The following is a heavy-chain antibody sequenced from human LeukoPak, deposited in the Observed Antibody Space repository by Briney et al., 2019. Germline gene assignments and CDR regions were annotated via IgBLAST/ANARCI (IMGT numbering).Heavy chain of an antibody. J-gene: IGHJ6*02. D-gene: IGHD2-15*01. V-gene: IGHV3-7*03. CDR2: IKQDGGEK. Sequence: GGSLRLSCAASGFTFSLYWMSWVRQVPGKGLEWVANIKQDGGEKYYVDSVKGRFTISRDNAKNSLDLQMNSLRAEDTAVYYCARDSTLYCSSSSCQSHYGMDVWGQGTTVTVSS. CDR3: ARDSTLYCSSSSCQSHYGMDV. CDR1: GFTFSLYW.